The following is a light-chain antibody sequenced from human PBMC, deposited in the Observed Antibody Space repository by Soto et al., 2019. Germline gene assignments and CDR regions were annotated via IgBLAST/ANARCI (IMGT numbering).Light chain of an antibody. J-gene: IGLJ3*02. Sequence: QSVLTQSSSTSASLGSSVKLTCILSSGHSTYIIAWHQQQPGKAPRFLMTLDRSGSYNRGSGVPDRFSGSSSGADRYLTISNLQFEDEGDYYCETWYSNTHKVFGGGTKLTVL. CDR3: ETWYSNTHKV. CDR2: LDRSGSY. CDR1: SGHSTYI. V-gene: IGLV4-60*02.